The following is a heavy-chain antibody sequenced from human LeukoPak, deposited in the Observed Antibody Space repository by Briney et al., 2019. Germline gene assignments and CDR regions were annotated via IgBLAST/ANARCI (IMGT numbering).Heavy chain of an antibody. CDR1: GFIFSTYS. J-gene: IGHJ5*02. CDR2: IKQDGSEK. CDR3: ARDKAVAGTGWFDP. D-gene: IGHD6-19*01. V-gene: IGHV3-7*01. Sequence: PGGSLRLSCAASGFIFSTYSMIWVRQAPGKGLEWVANIKQDGSEKYYVDSVKGRFTISRDNAKNSLYLQMNSLRAEDTAVYYCARDKAVAGTGWFDPWGQGTLVTVSS.